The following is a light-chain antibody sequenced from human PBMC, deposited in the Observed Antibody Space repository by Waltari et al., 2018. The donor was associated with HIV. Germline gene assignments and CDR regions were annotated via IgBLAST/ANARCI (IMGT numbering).Light chain of an antibody. CDR2: AAS. Sequence: DIQMTQSPSSVSASVGDRVTITRRARQGISSWLAWYQQKPRKAPKLLIYAASSLQSGVPSMVSGRGAGTDFTLTISSLQPEDFATYDCQQANSVPRTFGQGTRLEMK. V-gene: IGKV1-12*01. CDR3: QQANSVPRT. CDR1: QGISSW. J-gene: IGKJ5*01.